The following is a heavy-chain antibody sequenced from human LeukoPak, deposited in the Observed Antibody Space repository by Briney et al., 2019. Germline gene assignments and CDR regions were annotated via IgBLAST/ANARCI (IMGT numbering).Heavy chain of an antibody. D-gene: IGHD3-16*01. Sequence: SQTLSLTCSVSGGSISRGDYSWNWIRQAPGKGLEWIGYIYFSGSTYFNPSLKGRGAPSIDTSRNQFSLNLTSVTAADTAVYYCTRNLGNWGQGILVTVSS. CDR2: IYFSGST. CDR3: TRNLGN. CDR1: GGSISRGDYS. V-gene: IGHV4-30-4*01. J-gene: IGHJ4*02.